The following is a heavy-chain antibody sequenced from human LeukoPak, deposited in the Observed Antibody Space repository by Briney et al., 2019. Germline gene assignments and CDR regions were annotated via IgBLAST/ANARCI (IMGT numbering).Heavy chain of an antibody. CDR2: ISGSGNKT. Sequence: GGSLRLSCAASGFTFSHLAMSWVRQAPGKGLHWVSTISGSGNKTYDADSVKGRFTISRDNSKNTLYLQMTGLRAEDTAVYYDDWGQGTLVTVSS. CDR1: GFTFSHLA. V-gene: IGHV3-23*01. J-gene: IGHJ4*02. CDR3: D.